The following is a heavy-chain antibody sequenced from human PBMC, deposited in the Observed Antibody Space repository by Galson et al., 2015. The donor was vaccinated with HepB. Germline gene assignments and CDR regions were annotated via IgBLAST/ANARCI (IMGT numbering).Heavy chain of an antibody. V-gene: IGHV3-23*01. Sequence: LRLSCAASGFTFSYYAMSWVRQAPGKGLEWVSAITPSGDNTYSADSMKGRFTISRDNSQNTLFLQMNGLRADDTAIYFCAKVFPEKTDGWYRQALYYFDSWGQGTRVTVSS. CDR2: ITPSGDNT. CDR1: GFTFSYYA. CDR3: AKVFPEKTDGWYRQALYYFDS. D-gene: IGHD6-19*01. J-gene: IGHJ4*02.